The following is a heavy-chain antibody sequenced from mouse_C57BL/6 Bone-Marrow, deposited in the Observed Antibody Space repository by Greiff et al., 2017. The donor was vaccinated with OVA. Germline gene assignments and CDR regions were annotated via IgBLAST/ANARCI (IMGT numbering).Heavy chain of an antibody. J-gene: IGHJ4*01. Sequence: VQLQQPGAELVMPGASVQLSCTASGYTFTSYWMHWVQPRPGHGLEWIGEIDPSDSYTNYNQKFKGKSTLTVDKSSSTAYMQLSSLTSEDSAVYYCARSGATVNYAMDDWGQGTSVTVSS. V-gene: IGHV1-69*01. CDR2: IDPSDSYT. D-gene: IGHD1-1*01. CDR3: ARSGATVNYAMDD. CDR1: GYTFTSYW.